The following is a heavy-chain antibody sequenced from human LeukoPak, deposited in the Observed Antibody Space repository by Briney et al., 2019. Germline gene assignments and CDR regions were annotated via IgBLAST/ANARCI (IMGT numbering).Heavy chain of an antibody. CDR3: ARVPGSYPENYYYGMDV. CDR2: ISYDGSNK. V-gene: IGHV3-30-3*01. J-gene: IGHJ6*02. Sequence: GGSLRLSCAASGFTFSSYAMHWVRQAPGKGLEWVAVISYDGSNKYYADSVKGRFTISRDNSKNTLYLQMNSLRAEDTTVYYCARVPGSYPENYYYGMDVWGQGTTVTVSS. CDR1: GFTFSSYA. D-gene: IGHD1-26*01.